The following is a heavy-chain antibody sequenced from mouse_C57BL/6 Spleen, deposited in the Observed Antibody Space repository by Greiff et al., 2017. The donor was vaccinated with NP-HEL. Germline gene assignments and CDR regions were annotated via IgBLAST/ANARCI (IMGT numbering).Heavy chain of an antibody. D-gene: IGHD4-1*01. CDR1: GYSITSGYY. V-gene: IGHV3-6*01. J-gene: IGHJ1*03. CDR3: ARDPSTGTDWYFDV. Sequence: ESGPGLVKPSQSLSLTCSVTGYSITSGYYWNWIRQFPGNKLEWMGYISYDGSNNYNPSLKNRISITRDTSKNQFFLKLNSVTTEDTATYYCARDPSTGTDWYFDVWGTGTTVTVSS. CDR2: ISYDGSN.